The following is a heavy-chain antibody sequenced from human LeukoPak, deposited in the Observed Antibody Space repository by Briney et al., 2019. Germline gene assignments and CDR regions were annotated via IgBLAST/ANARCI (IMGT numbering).Heavy chain of an antibody. D-gene: IGHD4-17*01. V-gene: IGHV3-30-3*01. Sequence: GGSLRLSCAASGFTFSSYAMHWVRQAPGKGLEWVAVISYDGSNKYYADSVKGRFTISRDNSKNTLYLQMNSLGVDDTAVYYCTRGSYDDYDYWGQGSLVAVSS. CDR3: TRGSYDDYDY. J-gene: IGHJ4*02. CDR1: GFTFSSYA. CDR2: ISYDGSNK.